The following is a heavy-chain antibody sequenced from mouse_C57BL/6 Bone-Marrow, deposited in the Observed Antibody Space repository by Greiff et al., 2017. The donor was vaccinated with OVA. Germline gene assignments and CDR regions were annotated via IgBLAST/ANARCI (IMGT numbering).Heavy chain of an antibody. CDR2: ISSGGDYI. Sequence: EVMLVESGEGLVKPGGSLKLSCAASGFTFSSYAMSWVRQTPEKRLEWVAYISSGGDYIYYADTVKGRFTISRDNARNTLDLQMSSLKSEDTAMYYCTRDWGGTVVARGSMDYWGQGTSVTVSS. V-gene: IGHV5-9-1*02. D-gene: IGHD1-1*01. CDR3: TRDWGGTVVARGSMDY. CDR1: GFTFSSYA. J-gene: IGHJ4*01.